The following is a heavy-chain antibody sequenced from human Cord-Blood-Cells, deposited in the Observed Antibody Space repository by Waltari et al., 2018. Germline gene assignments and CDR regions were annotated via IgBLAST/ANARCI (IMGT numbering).Heavy chain of an antibody. CDR2: LKQDGSGK. J-gene: IGHJ3*02. CDR3: ARESSYDAFDI. V-gene: IGHV3-7*01. Sequence: EVQLVESGGGLVQPGGSLRLSCAASGFTSSSYWMSWVRQAPGKGLAWVANLKQDGSGKYYVDSVKGRFTSSRDNAKNSLYLQMNSLRAEDTAVYYCARESSYDAFDIWGQGTMVTVSS. D-gene: IGHD6-13*01. CDR1: GFTSSSYW.